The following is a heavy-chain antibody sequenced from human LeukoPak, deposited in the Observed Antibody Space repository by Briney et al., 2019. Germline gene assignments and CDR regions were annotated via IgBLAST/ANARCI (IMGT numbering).Heavy chain of an antibody. CDR2: MNPNSGNT. CDR1: GYTFTSYD. V-gene: IGHV1-8*01. J-gene: IGHJ4*02. D-gene: IGHD3-9*01. Sequence: ASVKVSCKASGYTFTSYDINWVRQATGQGLEWMGWMNPNSGNTGYAQKFQGRVTVTGNTSISTAYMELSGLRSEDTAVYFWARRPYKYYDILTGYYRSKFEYWGQGTLVTVSS. CDR3: ARRPYKYYDILTGYYRSKFEY.